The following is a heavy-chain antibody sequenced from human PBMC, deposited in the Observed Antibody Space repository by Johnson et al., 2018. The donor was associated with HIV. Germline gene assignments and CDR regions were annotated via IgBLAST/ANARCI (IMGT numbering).Heavy chain of an antibody. Sequence: VQLVESGGGVVQPGRSLRLSCAASGFTVSSNYMTWVRQAPGKGLEWVSVIFSGGSTYYADSVTGRFTISRDNSKNTLYLQMNSLRPDDAALYYCARPNIEVLPAGAFDIWGPGTVVTVSS. V-gene: IGHV3-66*02. J-gene: IGHJ3*02. CDR2: IFSGGST. D-gene: IGHD2-2*01. CDR1: GFTVSSNY. CDR3: ARPNIEVLPAGAFDI.